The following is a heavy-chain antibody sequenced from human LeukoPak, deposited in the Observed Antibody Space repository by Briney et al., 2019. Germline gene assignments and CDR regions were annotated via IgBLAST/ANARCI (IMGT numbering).Heavy chain of an antibody. CDR3: ARVPISGVVIYYYYYGMDV. J-gene: IGHJ6*02. CDR2: INPNSGGT. Sequence: VASVKVSCKASGYTFTGYYMHWVRQAPGQGLEWMGWINPNSGGTNYAQKFQGRVTMTRDTSISTAYMELSRLRSDDTAVYYCARVPISGVVIYYYYYGMDVWGQGTTVTVSS. V-gene: IGHV1-2*02. CDR1: GYTFTGYY. D-gene: IGHD3-3*01.